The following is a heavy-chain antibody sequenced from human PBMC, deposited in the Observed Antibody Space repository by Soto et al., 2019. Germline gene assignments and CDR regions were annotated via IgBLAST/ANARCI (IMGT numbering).Heavy chain of an antibody. V-gene: IGHV4-59*01. D-gene: IGHD2-15*01. CDR3: ARAQEDENYWYFDL. CDR1: GGSISSYY. J-gene: IGHJ2*01. CDR2: IYYSGST. Sequence: QVQLQESGPGLVKPSETLSLTCTVSGGSISSYYWSWIRQPPGKGLEWIGYIYYSGSTNYNPSLKSRVTISVDTSKNQFSLKLSSVTAADTAVYYCARAQEDENYWYFDLWGRGTLVTVSS.